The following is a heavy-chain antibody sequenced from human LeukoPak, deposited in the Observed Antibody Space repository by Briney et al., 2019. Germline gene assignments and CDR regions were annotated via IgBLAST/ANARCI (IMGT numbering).Heavy chain of an antibody. Sequence: ASVKVSCKASGYTFTGYYMHWVRQAPGQGLEWMGWINPNSGGTNYAQKFQGRVTMTRDTSISTAYMVLSRLRSDDTAVYYCARDRYYDRNWFDPWGQGTLVTVSS. D-gene: IGHD3-22*01. CDR3: ARDRYYDRNWFDP. CDR2: INPNSGGT. V-gene: IGHV1-2*02. J-gene: IGHJ5*02. CDR1: GYTFTGYY.